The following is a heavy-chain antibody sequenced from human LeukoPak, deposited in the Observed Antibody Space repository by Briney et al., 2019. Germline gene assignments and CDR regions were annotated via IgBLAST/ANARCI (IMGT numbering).Heavy chain of an antibody. CDR3: AREEDSGIGIFDY. CDR2: IYYSGST. Sequence: PSETLSLTCTVSGGSISSGGYYWSWIRQHPGKGLEWIGYIYYSGSTYYNPSLKGRVTISVDTSKNQFSLKLSSVTAADTAVYYCAREEDSGIGIFDYWGQGTLVTVSS. D-gene: IGHD6-13*01. V-gene: IGHV4-31*03. CDR1: GGSISSGGYY. J-gene: IGHJ4*02.